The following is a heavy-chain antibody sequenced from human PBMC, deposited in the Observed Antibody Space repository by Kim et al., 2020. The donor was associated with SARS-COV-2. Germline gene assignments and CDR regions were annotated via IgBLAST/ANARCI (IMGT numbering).Heavy chain of an antibody. J-gene: IGHJ4*02. Sequence: NPSIKSRVTISVDTSKNQFSLKLSSVTAADTAVYYCARSEERVVACSVSYWGQGTLVTVSS. CDR3: ARSEERVVACSVSY. V-gene: IGHV4-39*07. D-gene: IGHD2-15*01.